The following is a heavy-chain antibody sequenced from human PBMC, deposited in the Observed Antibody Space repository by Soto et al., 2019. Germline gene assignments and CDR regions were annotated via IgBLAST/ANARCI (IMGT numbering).Heavy chain of an antibody. CDR3: ARGGGVFGVVSHYYYYGMDV. CDR1: GYTFTGYY. V-gene: IGHV1-2*02. CDR2: INPNSGGT. J-gene: IGHJ6*02. D-gene: IGHD3-3*01. Sequence: QVQLVQSGAEVKKPGASVKVSCKASGYTFTGYYMHWVRQAPGQGLEWMGWINPNSGGTNYAQKFQGRVTMTRDTSIGTAYMELSRLRSDDTAVYYCARGGGVFGVVSHYYYYGMDVWGQGTTVTVSS.